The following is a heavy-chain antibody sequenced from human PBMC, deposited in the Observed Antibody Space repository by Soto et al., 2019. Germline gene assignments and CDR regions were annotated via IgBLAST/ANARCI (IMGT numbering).Heavy chain of an antibody. Sequence: QLQLVQSGGEVKKPGASVKVSCKASGYTFTNYGISWVRQAPGQGLEWMGWINPYNANTYYTQNLQGRVTMTTDTSRRKANMEMTSQTSDDTAVYYCARDSTSPSCTSYSSTRGGWFDPWGQGPLLTVSS. J-gene: IGHJ5*02. CDR2: INPYNANT. D-gene: IGHD6-13*01. CDR3: ARDSTSPSCTSYSSTRGGWFDP. CDR1: GYTFTNYG. V-gene: IGHV1-18*04.